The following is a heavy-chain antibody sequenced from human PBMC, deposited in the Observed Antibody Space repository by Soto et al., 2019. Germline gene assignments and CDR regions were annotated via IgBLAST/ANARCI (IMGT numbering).Heavy chain of an antibody. J-gene: IGHJ6*02. Sequence: GGSLRLSCAASGFTFSSYGMHWVRQAPGKGLEWVAVISYDGSNKYYADSVKGRFTISRDNSKNTLYLQMNSLRAEDTAVYYCAKVQSVVPAGMAHYYYGIDVWGQGAPVTVS. CDR2: ISYDGSNK. CDR1: GFTFSSYG. D-gene: IGHD2-2*01. CDR3: AKVQSVVPAGMAHYYYGIDV. V-gene: IGHV3-30*18.